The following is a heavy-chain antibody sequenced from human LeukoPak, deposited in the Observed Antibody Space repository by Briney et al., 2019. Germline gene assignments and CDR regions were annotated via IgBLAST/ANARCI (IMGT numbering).Heavy chain of an antibody. CDR3: ARDAPGNTALDY. D-gene: IGHD5-18*01. Sequence: GGSLRLSCAASGFTFISYWMHWVRQAPGKGLVWVSRINGYGSSTDFADSVKGRFTISRDNAKDTLYLQMNSLRAEDTAVYYCARDAPGNTALDYWGQGTLVTVST. J-gene: IGHJ4*02. V-gene: IGHV3-74*01. CDR1: GFTFISYW. CDR2: INGYGSST.